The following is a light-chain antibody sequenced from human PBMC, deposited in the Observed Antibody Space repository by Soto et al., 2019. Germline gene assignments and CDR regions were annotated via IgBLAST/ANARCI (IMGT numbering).Light chain of an antibody. CDR1: QSISSW. Sequence: DIPMTQSPSTLSASVGDRVTITCLASQSISSWLAWYQQKPGKAPKLLIYDASSLESGVPSRFSGSGSGTEFTLTISSLQPDDFATYYCQQYNSYSTWTCGQGTKVEIK. V-gene: IGKV1-5*01. CDR3: QQYNSYSTWT. CDR2: DAS. J-gene: IGKJ1*01.